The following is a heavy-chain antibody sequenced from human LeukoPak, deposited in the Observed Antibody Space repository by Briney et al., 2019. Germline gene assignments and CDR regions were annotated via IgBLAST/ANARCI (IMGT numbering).Heavy chain of an antibody. V-gene: IGHV3-15*01. Sequence: PGGSLRLSCAASGFTFTNAWMSWFRQAPGKGLEWVGRVKGKSDGGTIDYAAPVKGRFTISRDDSKTMVSLQMNSLESGDTAVYYCTTDRAISGLPIFGYWGQGTPVTVSS. CDR1: GFTFTNAW. CDR3: TTDRAISGLPIFGY. D-gene: IGHD3-3*01. J-gene: IGHJ4*02. CDR2: VKGKSDGGTI.